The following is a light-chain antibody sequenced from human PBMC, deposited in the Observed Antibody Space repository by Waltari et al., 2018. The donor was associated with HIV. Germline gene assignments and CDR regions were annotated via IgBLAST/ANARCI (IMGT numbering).Light chain of an antibody. V-gene: IGLV3-21*04. CDR2: DDD. CDR3: QVWDSGSDHV. Sequence: SYVLTQPPSISVAPGKTAKITCGGNNIGNRDVHWYQQKPGQAPILVIFDDDHRPSGIPERFSGSNSDNTATLTINRVEVVDEADYYCQVWDSGSDHVFGSGTTVTVL. CDR1: NIGNRD. J-gene: IGLJ1*01.